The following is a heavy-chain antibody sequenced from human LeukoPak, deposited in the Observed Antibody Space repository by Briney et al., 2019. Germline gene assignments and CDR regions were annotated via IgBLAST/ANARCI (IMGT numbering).Heavy chain of an antibody. CDR3: ARERGGYSYGYNWFDP. D-gene: IGHD5-18*01. Sequence: SETLSLTCAVYGGSFSGYYWSWIRQPPGKGLEWIGYIYYSGSTYYNPSLKSRVTISVDTSKNQFSLKLSSVTAADTAVYYCARERGGYSYGYNWFDPWGQGTLVTVSS. V-gene: IGHV4-59*01. J-gene: IGHJ5*02. CDR1: GGSFSGYY. CDR2: IYYSGST.